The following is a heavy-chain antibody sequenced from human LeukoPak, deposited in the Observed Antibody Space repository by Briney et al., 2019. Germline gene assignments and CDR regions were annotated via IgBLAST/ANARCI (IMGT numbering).Heavy chain of an antibody. CDR3: TRDRDGPPVNWFDP. CDR1: GFTFGDYA. V-gene: IGHV3-49*03. D-gene: IGHD2-8*01. J-gene: IGHJ5*02. CDR2: VRSKAYGGTT. Sequence: PGRSLRLSCTASGFTFGDYAMSWFRQAPGKGLEWVGFVRSKAYGGTTEYAASVKGRFTISRDDSKSIAYLQMNSLKTEDTAVYYCTRDRDGPPVNWFDPWGQGTLVTVSS.